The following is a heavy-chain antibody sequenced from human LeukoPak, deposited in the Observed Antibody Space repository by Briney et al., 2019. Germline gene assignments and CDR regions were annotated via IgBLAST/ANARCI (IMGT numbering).Heavy chain of an antibody. CDR1: GGSFSGYY. J-gene: IGHJ4*02. Sequence: SETLSLTCAVYGGSFSGYYWSWIRQPPGKGLEWIGEINHSGSTNYNPSLKSRVTISVNTSKNQFSLKLSSVTAADTAVYYCARGDGYNYFRLYYFDYWGQGTLVTVSS. CDR2: INHSGST. D-gene: IGHD5-24*01. CDR3: ARGDGYNYFRLYYFDY. V-gene: IGHV4-34*01.